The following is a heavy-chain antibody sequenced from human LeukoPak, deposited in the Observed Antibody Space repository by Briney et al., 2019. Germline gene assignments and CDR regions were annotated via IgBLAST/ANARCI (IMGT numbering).Heavy chain of an antibody. Sequence: GGSLRLSCAVSGFTFNSYAMNWVRQAPGKGLEWVSSISSGGDTNYADSVKGRFTISRDNSKNTLYLQMNSLRVEDTAIYYCAGDFDYWGQGTLVTVSS. CDR2: ISSGGDT. CDR3: AGDFDY. CDR1: GFTFNSYA. J-gene: IGHJ4*02. V-gene: IGHV3-23*01.